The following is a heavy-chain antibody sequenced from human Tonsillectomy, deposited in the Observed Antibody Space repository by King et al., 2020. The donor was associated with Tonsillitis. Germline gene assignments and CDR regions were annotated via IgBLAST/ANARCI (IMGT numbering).Heavy chain of an antibody. D-gene: IGHD3-16*01. CDR2: IRSDLYTGTT. Sequence: VQLVESGGNLVQPGRSLRLSCTGSGFTFGDYAITWFRQAPGKGLEWIGFIRSDLYTGTTHLAASLSARFTISRDNSKSVAYLEMNDLQTEDTAMYYCNRGYYDDIRGDSWGQGTLVTVSS. CDR1: GFTFGDYA. CDR3: NRGYYDDIRGDS. J-gene: IGHJ4*02. V-gene: IGHV3-49*03.